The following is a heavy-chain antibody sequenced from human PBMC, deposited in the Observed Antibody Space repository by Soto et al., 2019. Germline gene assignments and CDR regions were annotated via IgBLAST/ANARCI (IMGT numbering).Heavy chain of an antibody. J-gene: IGHJ6*02. V-gene: IGHV3-15*01. CDR2: IKSKTDGGTT. CDR1: GFTFSNAW. D-gene: IGHD3-3*01. CDR3: TTDETAIFGVVTILDYYYYGMDV. Sequence: EVQLVESGGGLVKPGGSLRLSCAASGFTFSNAWMSWVRQAPGKGLEWVGRIKSKTDGGTTDYAAPVKGRFTISRDDSKNTLYLQMNSLKTEDTAVYYCTTDETAIFGVVTILDYYYYGMDVWGQGTTVTVSS.